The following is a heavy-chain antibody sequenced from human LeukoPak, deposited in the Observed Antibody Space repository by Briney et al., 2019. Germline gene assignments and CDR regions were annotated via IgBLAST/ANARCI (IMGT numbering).Heavy chain of an antibody. CDR1: GFTFSSHW. CDR3: ARVLIAATGGDY. D-gene: IGHD6-13*01. Sequence: GGSLRLSCAASGFTFSSHWMHWVRQAPGKGMVWVSRINTDGSTTSYADSVKRRFTISRDNAKNTVYLQMNSLRADDTAVYYCARVLIAATGGDYWGQGTVVTV. V-gene: IGHV3-74*01. J-gene: IGHJ4*02. CDR2: INTDGSTT.